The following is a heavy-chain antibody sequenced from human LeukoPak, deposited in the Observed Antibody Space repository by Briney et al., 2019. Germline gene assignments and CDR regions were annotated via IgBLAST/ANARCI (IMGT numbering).Heavy chain of an antibody. J-gene: IGHJ6*03. CDR1: GYTFTSYD. D-gene: IGHD3-3*01. V-gene: IGHV1-8*01. Sequence: ASVKVSCKASGYTFTSYDINWVRQATGQGLEWMGWMNPNSGNTGYAQKFQGRVTMTRNTSISTAYMELSSLRSEDTAVYYCARGGSRITIFGDYYYYYMDVWGKGTTVTVSS. CDR3: ARGGSRITIFGDYYYYYMDV. CDR2: MNPNSGNT.